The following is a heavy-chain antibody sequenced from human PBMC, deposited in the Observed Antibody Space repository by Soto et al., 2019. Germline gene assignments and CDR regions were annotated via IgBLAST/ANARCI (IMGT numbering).Heavy chain of an antibody. Sequence: QVQLVQSGAEVKKPGASVKVSGKASGYTFTNYGISWVRQAPGQGLEWMSWISASNRKTNYAQKVQCRDTRTTDTSTSTAYMELRSLRSDDTAVYYCASASSDGASDGYYYWGQGSLVTVSS. CDR2: ISASNRKT. V-gene: IGHV1-18*04. CDR3: ASASSDGASDGYYY. D-gene: IGHD5-18*01. CDR1: GYTFTNYG. J-gene: IGHJ4*02.